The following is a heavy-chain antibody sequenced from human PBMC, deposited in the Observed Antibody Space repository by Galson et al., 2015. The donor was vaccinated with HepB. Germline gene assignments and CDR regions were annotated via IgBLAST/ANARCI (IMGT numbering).Heavy chain of an antibody. Sequence: SCKASGYIFTDYYLHWVRQAPGQGLEWMAWMNPESGDTKYAQKFQGRVTLTGDTSISTAYMDLSRLRSDDTAVYFCARVNWGGVWFDPWGQGTLVTVSS. D-gene: IGHD7-27*01. CDR2: MNPESGDT. CDR1: GYIFTDYY. J-gene: IGHJ5*02. CDR3: ARVNWGGVWFDP. V-gene: IGHV1-2*02.